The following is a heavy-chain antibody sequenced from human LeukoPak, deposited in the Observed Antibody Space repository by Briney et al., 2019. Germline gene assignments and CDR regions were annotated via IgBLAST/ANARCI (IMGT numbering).Heavy chain of an antibody. V-gene: IGHV3-30-3*01. D-gene: IGHD3-10*01. J-gene: IGHJ4*02. Sequence: GGSLRLSCAASGFTFSSYAMHWVRQAPGKGLEWVAVISYDGSNKYYADSVKGRFTISRDNSKNTLYLQMNSLRAEDAAVYYCARDRGPPYGSGSYYSHTFDYWGQGTLVTVSS. CDR1: GFTFSSYA. CDR3: ARDRGPPYGSGSYYSHTFDY. CDR2: ISYDGSNK.